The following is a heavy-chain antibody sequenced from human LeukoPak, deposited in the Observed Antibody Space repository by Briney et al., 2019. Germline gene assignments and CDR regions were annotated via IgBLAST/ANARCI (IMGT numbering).Heavy chain of an antibody. CDR3: ARDVDHAPDS. V-gene: IGHV3-74*01. D-gene: IGHD2-2*01. CDR2: INNDGSNT. CDR1: DFTFSNYW. J-gene: IGHJ4*02. Sequence: PGGSLRLSCAASDFTFSNYWMLWVRQAPGKGLVWVSRINNDGSNTNYADSVKGRFTISRDNAKNTLYLQMNSLRPEDTAVYFCARDVDHAPDSWGQGTLVTVSS.